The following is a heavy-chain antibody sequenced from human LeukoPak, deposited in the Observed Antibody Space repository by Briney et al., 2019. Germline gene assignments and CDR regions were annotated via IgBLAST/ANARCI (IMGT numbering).Heavy chain of an antibody. V-gene: IGHV3-48*03. Sequence: GGSLTLSCAASGFTFSTYERNWVRQAPGKGLEWISYISPPGDSNNYPDPVEGRSTISRDNAREAVYLQMNRLRAEDAAVYYCAKELYGVGLHYFDYWGRGVLVTVSS. J-gene: IGHJ4*02. CDR2: ISPPGDSN. D-gene: IGHD2-8*01. CDR1: GFTFSTYE. CDR3: AKELYGVGLHYFDY.